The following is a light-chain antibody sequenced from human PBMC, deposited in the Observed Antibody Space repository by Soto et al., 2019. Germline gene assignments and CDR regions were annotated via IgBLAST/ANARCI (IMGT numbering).Light chain of an antibody. J-gene: IGKJ1*01. CDR3: QQYNNWPPWT. Sequence: TQSPSVLSASVGDTVTITCRASQALSNYLAWYQQKPGQAPRLLIYGASTRATGIPARFSGSGSGTEFTLTISSLQSEDFAVYYCQQYNNWPPWTFGQGTKVEIK. CDR2: GAS. V-gene: IGKV3-15*01. CDR1: QALSNY.